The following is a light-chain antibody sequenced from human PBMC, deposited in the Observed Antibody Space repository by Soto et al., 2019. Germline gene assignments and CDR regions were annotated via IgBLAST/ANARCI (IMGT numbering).Light chain of an antibody. Sequence: QSALTQPASVSGSPGQSITISCTGTRSDVGAYIYVSWYQQHPGKAPKLMIYEVSNRPSGVSNLFSASKSGNTASLIISGLQAEDEADYYCSSYTTSSTVVFGGGTKLTVL. CDR3: SSYTTSSTVV. V-gene: IGLV2-14*01. CDR1: RSDVGAYIY. J-gene: IGLJ2*01. CDR2: EVS.